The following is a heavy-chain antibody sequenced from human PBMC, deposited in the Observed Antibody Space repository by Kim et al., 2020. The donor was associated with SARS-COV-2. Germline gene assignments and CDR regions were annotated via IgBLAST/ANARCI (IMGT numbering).Heavy chain of an antibody. CDR2: IYYSGST. V-gene: IGHV4-39*01. J-gene: IGHJ4*02. CDR1: GGSISSSSYY. Sequence: SETLSLTCTVSGGSISSSSYYWGWIRQPPGKGLEWIGSIYYSGSTYYNPSLKSRVTISVDTSKNQFSLKLSSVTAADTAVYYCARHPSYGGARWGQGTLVTVSS. D-gene: IGHD5-18*01. CDR3: ARHPSYGGAR.